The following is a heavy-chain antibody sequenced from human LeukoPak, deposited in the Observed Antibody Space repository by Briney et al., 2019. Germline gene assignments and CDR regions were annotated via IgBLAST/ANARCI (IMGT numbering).Heavy chain of an antibody. CDR3: ARGGYYDSSGYPLLAPFDY. CDR2: IYYSGST. CDR1: GGSISSGGYY. D-gene: IGHD3-22*01. J-gene: IGHJ4*02. V-gene: IGHV4-31*03. Sequence: PSETLSLTCTVSGGSISSGGYYWSWIRQHPGKGLEWIGYIYYSGSTYYNPSLKSRVTISVDTSKNQFSLKLSSATAADTAVYYCARGGYYDSSGYPLLAPFDYWGQGTLVTVSS.